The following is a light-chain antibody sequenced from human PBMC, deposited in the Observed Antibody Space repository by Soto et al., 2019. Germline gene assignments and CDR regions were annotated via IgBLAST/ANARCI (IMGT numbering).Light chain of an antibody. Sequence: DIVLTQSPATLSLSPGERATLSCRASESVSTFLAWYQQKPGQAPRLLIYEASTRATGIPARFSGGGSGTVFTLTSSRLEPEDVAVYYCQQRSNWPWTFGQGTKVEI. CDR2: EAS. CDR1: ESVSTF. V-gene: IGKV3-11*01. J-gene: IGKJ1*01. CDR3: QQRSNWPWT.